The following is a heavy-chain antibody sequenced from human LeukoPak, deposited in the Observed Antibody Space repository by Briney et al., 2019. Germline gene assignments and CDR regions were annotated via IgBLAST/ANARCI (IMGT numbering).Heavy chain of an antibody. CDR3: ASPISSGWSTDFDY. Sequence: GASVKVSCKASGFTFTAYYMHWVRQAPGQGLEWMGWINPNSGGTNYAQKFQGRVTMTRDTSISTACMELSRLRSDDTAVYYCASPISSGWSTDFDYWGQGTLVTVSS. V-gene: IGHV1-2*02. J-gene: IGHJ4*02. CDR2: INPNSGGT. CDR1: GFTFTAYY. D-gene: IGHD6-19*01.